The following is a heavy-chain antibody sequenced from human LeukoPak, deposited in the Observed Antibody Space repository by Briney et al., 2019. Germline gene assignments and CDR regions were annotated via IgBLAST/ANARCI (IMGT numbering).Heavy chain of an antibody. CDR1: GGTFSSYA. J-gene: IGHJ2*01. Sequence: EASMKVSCKASGGTFSSYAISWVRQAPGQGLEWMGGIIPIFGTANYAQKFQGRVTITADKSTSTAYVELSSLRSEDTAVYYCASLRVTMVRGLLPGYFDLWGRGTLVTVSS. D-gene: IGHD3-10*01. CDR3: ASLRVTMVRGLLPGYFDL. CDR2: IIPIFGTA. V-gene: IGHV1-69*06.